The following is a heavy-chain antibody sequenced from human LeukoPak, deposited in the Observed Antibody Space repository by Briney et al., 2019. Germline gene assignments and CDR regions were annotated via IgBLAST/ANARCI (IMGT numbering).Heavy chain of an antibody. CDR1: GYTFTGYY. J-gene: IGHJ4*02. CDR2: INPNSGGT. CDR3: ARDRYYDSSGYVTDH. Sequence: ASVKVSCKASGYTFTGYYMHWVRQAPGQGLVWMGWINPNSGGTNYAQKFQGRVTMTRDTSISTAYMELSRLRSDDTAVYYCARDRYYDSSGYVTDHWGQGTLVTVSS. V-gene: IGHV1-2*02. D-gene: IGHD3-22*01.